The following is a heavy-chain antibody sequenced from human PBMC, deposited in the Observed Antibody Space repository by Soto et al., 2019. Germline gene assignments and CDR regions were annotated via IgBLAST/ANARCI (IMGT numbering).Heavy chain of an antibody. D-gene: IGHD4-17*01. CDR1: GYSINNSDW. CDR3: AIYGGNSVYFDY. J-gene: IGHJ4*02. Sequence: SETLSLTCAVTGYSINNSDWWSWIRQPPGKGLEWIGYIYYSGSTYYNPSLKSRVTISVDTSKNQFSLKLSSVTAADTAVYYCAIYGGNSVYFDYWGQGTLVTVSS. V-gene: IGHV4-30-4*01. CDR2: IYYSGST.